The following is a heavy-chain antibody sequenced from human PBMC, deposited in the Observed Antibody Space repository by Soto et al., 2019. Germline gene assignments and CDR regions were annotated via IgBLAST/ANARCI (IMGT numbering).Heavy chain of an antibody. V-gene: IGHV3-23*01. J-gene: IGHJ5*02. CDR2: IDGSGGIT. Sequence: QLLQSGGGLVQPGGSLTLSCAASGFTFGTTDMSWVRQAPGEGLEWVSTIDGSGGITYYADSVKGRFTISRDNSRNTVYLQMNSLRGDDTDLYYCVKNSGGFNTWGQGALVTVSS. CDR1: GFTFGTTD. CDR3: VKNSGGFNT. D-gene: IGHD3-10*01.